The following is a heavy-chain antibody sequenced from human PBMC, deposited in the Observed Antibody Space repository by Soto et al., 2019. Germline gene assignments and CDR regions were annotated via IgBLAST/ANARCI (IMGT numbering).Heavy chain of an antibody. V-gene: IGHV3-23*01. D-gene: IGHD3-10*01. CDR1: GFTFSSYA. J-gene: IGHJ4*02. CDR2: ISGDGGST. CDR3: ARDLWFGELSPDEY. Sequence: EVQLLESGGGLVQPGGSLRLSCAASGFTFSSYAKSWVRQAPGKGLEWVSTISGDGGSTYYADSVKGRFTISRDDSKNTVYLQMNSLRTEDTAVYYCARDLWFGELSPDEYWGQGTMVTVSS.